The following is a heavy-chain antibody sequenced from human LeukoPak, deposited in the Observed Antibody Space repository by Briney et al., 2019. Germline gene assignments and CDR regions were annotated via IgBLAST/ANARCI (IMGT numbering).Heavy chain of an antibody. J-gene: IGHJ4*02. CDR1: GFTFSSYA. CDR3: TYLVGPYRGYEIDY. D-gene: IGHD5-12*01. V-gene: IGHV3-23*01. CDR2: VSGSGGST. Sequence: PGGSLRLSCAASGFTFSSYAMNWVRQAPGKGLEWVSTVSGSGGSTYYADSVKGRFTISRDNSKNTLYLQMNSLRAEDTAIYYCTYLVGPYRGYEIDYWGQGTLVTVSS.